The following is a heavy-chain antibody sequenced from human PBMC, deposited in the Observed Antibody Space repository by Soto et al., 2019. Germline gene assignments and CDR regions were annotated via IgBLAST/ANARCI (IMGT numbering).Heavy chain of an antibody. D-gene: IGHD3-22*01. J-gene: IGHJ4*02. V-gene: IGHV3-23*01. CDR1: GFTFRNYA. CDR3: VKDAPDSGCLTQY. CDR2: ITVSGSST. Sequence: PGGSLRLSCEASGFTFRNYAMSWVRQVPGKGLEWVSTITVSGSSTSYAVSVKGRFTISRDNSKNTLYLQMNSLRAEDTALYYCVKDAPDSGCLTQYWGQESLVTASS.